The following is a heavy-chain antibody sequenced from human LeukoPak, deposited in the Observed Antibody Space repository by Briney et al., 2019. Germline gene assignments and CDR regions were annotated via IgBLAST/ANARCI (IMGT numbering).Heavy chain of an antibody. Sequence: PGGSLRLSCAASGFTFSSYGMHWVRQAPGKGLEWVADIWYDGSNKYYADSVKGRFTISRDNSKNTLYLQMNSLRAEDTAVYYCAKDDSSGYYSTFDYWGQGTLVTVSS. V-gene: IGHV3-33*06. D-gene: IGHD3-22*01. CDR3: AKDDSSGYYSTFDY. J-gene: IGHJ4*02. CDR1: GFTFSSYG. CDR2: IWYDGSNK.